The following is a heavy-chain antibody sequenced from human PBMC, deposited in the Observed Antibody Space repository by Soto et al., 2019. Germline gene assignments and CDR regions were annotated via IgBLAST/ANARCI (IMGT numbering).Heavy chain of an antibody. Sequence: SETLSLTCTVSGGSISSYYWSWIRQPPGKGLEWIGYIYYSGSTNYNPSLKSRVTISVDTSKNQFSLKLSSVTAADTAVYYCARGGIAARNWFDPWGQGTLVTVSS. CDR1: GGSISSYY. CDR2: IYYSGST. D-gene: IGHD6-6*01. CDR3: ARGGIAARNWFDP. V-gene: IGHV4-59*01. J-gene: IGHJ5*02.